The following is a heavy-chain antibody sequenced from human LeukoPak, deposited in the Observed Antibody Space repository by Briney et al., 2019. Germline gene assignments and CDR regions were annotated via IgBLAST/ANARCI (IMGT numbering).Heavy chain of an antibody. V-gene: IGHV3-74*01. Sequence: GGSLRLSCAASGFTFSSYWMHWVRQAPGKGLVWVSRINSDGSSTSYADSVKGRFTISRDNAKNTLYLQMNSLRAEDTAVYYCARYGAGRSGSYYYYYYGMDVWGQGTTVTVSS. CDR3: ARYGAGRSGSYYYYYYGMDV. CDR2: INSDGSST. J-gene: IGHJ6*02. CDR1: GFTFSSYW. D-gene: IGHD1-26*01.